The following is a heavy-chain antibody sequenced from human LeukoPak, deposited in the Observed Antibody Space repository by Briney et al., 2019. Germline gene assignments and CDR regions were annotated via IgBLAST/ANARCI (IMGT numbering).Heavy chain of an antibody. J-gene: IGHJ4*02. CDR3: ASEGIAAAGTTGEFDY. V-gene: IGHV3-48*04. CDR1: GFTFSSYS. CDR2: ISSSSSTI. D-gene: IGHD6-13*01. Sequence: GGSLRLSCAASGFTFSSYSMNWVRQAPGKGLEWVSYISSSSSTIYYADSVKGRFTISRDNAKNSLYLQMNSLRAEDTAVYYCASEGIAAAGTTGEFDYWGQGTLVTVSS.